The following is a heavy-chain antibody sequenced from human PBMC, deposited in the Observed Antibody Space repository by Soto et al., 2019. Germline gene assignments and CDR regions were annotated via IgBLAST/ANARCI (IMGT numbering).Heavy chain of an antibody. D-gene: IGHD3-22*01. V-gene: IGHV3-7*01. J-gene: IGHJ3*02. CDR3: ARATYYYDSSANDAFDI. CDR1: GFTFSSYW. Sequence: GGSLRLSCAASGFTFSSYWMSWVRQAPGKGLEWVANIKQDGSEKYYVDSVKGRFTISRDNAKNSLYLQMNSLRAEDTAVYYCARATYYYDSSANDAFDIWGQGTMVTVSS. CDR2: IKQDGSEK.